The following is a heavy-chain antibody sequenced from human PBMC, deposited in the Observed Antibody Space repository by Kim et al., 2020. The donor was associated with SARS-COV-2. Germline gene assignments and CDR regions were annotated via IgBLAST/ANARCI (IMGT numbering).Heavy chain of an antibody. V-gene: IGHV3-30*07. D-gene: IGHD3-10*01. CDR3: ARVSGGSGSYSPVLDY. Sequence: VKGRFTISRDDSKNTLYLQMNSLRAEDTAGYYWARVSGGSGSYSPVLDYWGQGTLVTVSS. J-gene: IGHJ4*02.